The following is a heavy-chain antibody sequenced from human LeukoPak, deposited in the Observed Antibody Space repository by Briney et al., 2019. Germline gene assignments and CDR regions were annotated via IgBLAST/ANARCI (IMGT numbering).Heavy chain of an antibody. CDR1: GYSFTSYD. CDR2: MNPNSGKT. J-gene: IGHJ6*02. CDR3: ARQQFGNYGMDV. Sequence: ASVKVSCKASGYSFTSYDVNWVRQATGQGLEWMGWMNPNSGKTVYAQKFQGRVTMTRNTSITTAYLEFSSLRSEDTAVYYCARQQFGNYGMDVWGQGTTVTVSS. D-gene: IGHD3-10*01. V-gene: IGHV1-8*01.